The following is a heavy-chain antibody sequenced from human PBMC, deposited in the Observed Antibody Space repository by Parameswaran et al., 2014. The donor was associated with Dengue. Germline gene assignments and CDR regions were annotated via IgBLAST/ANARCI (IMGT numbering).Heavy chain of an antibody. Sequence: WVRQAPGQGLEWMGWINPKSGGIKYAQKFQGRVTMTRDTSISTAYMELSRLQSDDTAVYYCARDMGTGAVWGQGSLVTVSS. CDR3: ARDMGTGAV. V-gene: IGHV1-2*02. D-gene: IGHD1/OR15-1a*01. CDR2: INPKSGGI. J-gene: IGHJ4*02.